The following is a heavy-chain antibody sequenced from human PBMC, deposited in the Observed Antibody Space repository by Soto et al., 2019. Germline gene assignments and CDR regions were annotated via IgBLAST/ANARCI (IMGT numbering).Heavy chain of an antibody. CDR2: ISGSGGST. V-gene: IGHV3-23*01. J-gene: IGHJ6*02. CDR3: AKGSGDYDFWSGYFYYYGMDV. Sequence: GGSLRLSCAASGFTFSSYAMSWVRQAPGKGLEWVSAISGSGGSTYYADSVKGRFTISRDNSKNTLYLQMNSLRAEDTAVYYCAKGSGDYDFWSGYFYYYGMDVWGQGTTVTVSS. CDR1: GFTFSSYA. D-gene: IGHD3-3*01.